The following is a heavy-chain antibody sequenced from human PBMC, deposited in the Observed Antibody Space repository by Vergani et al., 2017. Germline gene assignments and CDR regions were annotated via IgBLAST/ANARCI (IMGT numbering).Heavy chain of an antibody. D-gene: IGHD2-15*01. CDR3: ATEEGCSGGSCLYYYYGMDV. CDR2: INPTGGST. V-gene: IGHV1-46*01. J-gene: IGHJ6*02. Sequence: QVQLVQSGAEVKKPGASVKVSCKASGHTFTRYYMHWVRQAPGQGLEWMGIINPTGGSTSYAQKFQGRVTMTRDTSTSTVYMELSSLRSEDTAVYYCATEEGCSGGSCLYYYYGMDVWGQGTTVTVSS. CDR1: GHTFTRYY.